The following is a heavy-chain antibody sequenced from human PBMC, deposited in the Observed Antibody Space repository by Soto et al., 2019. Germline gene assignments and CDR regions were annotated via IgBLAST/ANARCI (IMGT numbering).Heavy chain of an antibody. D-gene: IGHD3-3*01. Sequence: QVQLQESGPGLVKPSQTLSLTCTVSGGSISSGDYYWSWIRQPPGQGLEWIGYIYYSGSTYYNPSLKRRVTISVDTSKNQFSLKLSSVTAADTAVYYCARAQVYDFWSGLNWFDPWGQGTLVTVSS. J-gene: IGHJ5*02. CDR1: GGSISSGDYY. CDR2: IYYSGST. V-gene: IGHV4-30-4*01. CDR3: ARAQVYDFWSGLNWFDP.